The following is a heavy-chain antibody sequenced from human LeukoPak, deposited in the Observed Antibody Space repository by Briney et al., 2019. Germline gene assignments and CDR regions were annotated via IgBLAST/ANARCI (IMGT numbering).Heavy chain of an antibody. V-gene: IGHV4-59*01. D-gene: IGHD5-24*01. Sequence: SETLSLTCTVSGGSISSYYWSWIRQPPGKGLEWIGYIYYSGSTNYNPSLKSRVTISVDTSENQFSLKLSSVTAADTAVYYCARVEMATIILDYWGQGTLVTVSS. J-gene: IGHJ4*02. CDR3: ARVEMATIILDY. CDR2: IYYSGST. CDR1: GGSISSYY.